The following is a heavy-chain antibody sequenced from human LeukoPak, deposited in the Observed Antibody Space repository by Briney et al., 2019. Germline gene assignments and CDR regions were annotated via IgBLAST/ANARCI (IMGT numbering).Heavy chain of an antibody. J-gene: IGHJ4*02. CDR2: ISYDGSNK. V-gene: IGHV3-30*18. CDR1: GFTFSSYG. CDR3: AKGGQYFDY. Sequence: GGSLRLSCAASGFTFSSYGMHWVRQAPGKGLEWVAVISYDGSNKYYADSVKGRFTISRDNSKNTLYLQMNSLRAEDTAVYYCAKGGQYFDYWGQGTLVTVSS.